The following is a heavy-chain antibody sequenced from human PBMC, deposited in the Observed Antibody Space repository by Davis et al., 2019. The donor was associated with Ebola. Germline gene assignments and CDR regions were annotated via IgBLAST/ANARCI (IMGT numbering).Heavy chain of an antibody. J-gene: IGHJ5*02. Sequence: AASVKVSCKASGYTFTGYYLNWVRQAPGQGLEWMGRINPNNGGTNYAQKFQGRVTMTSDTSISTAYMELSRLRSDDTAVYYCARGRTSDSNNWFDPWGQGTLVTVSS. CDR3: ARGRTSDSNNWFDP. V-gene: IGHV1-2*06. D-gene: IGHD2-21*01. CDR2: INPNNGGT. CDR1: GYTFTGYY.